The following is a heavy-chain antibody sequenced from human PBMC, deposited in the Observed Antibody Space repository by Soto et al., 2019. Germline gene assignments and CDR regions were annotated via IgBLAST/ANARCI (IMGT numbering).Heavy chain of an antibody. CDR3: AKDAARTSGWYYFDY. CDR1: GFTFTIFG. D-gene: IGHD6-19*01. J-gene: IGHJ4*02. CDR2: ISSDGSSK. Sequence: GGSLRLSCAASGFTFTIFGMHWVRQAPGKGLEWVAVISSDGSSKFYADSVKGRFTISSDNSQNMLYLQMSSLRAEDTAVYYCAKDAARTSGWYYFDYWGQGSLVTVSS. V-gene: IGHV3-30*18.